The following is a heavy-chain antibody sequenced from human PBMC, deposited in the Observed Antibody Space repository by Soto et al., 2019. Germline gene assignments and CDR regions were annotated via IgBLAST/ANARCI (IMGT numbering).Heavy chain of an antibody. V-gene: IGHV2-70*01. Sequence: SCPALVNRTQTLTLTCTFSGFSLSTHGICVSWIRQPPGQALEWLALIDWDEDKYYSPSLKTRLTISKDTSKNQVGLMMTNMDPVDTATYFCPRTLWSILMPTPHGMDVWRQGITVIVFS. D-gene: IGHD2-2*01. CDR1: GFSLSTHGIC. CDR2: IDWDEDK. J-gene: IGHJ6*01. CDR3: PRTLWSILMPTPHGMDV.